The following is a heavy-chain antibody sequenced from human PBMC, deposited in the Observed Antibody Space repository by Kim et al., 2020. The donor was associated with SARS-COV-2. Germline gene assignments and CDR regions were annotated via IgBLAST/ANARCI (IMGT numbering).Heavy chain of an antibody. CDR3: AREFVPHIRPEGYSGYDSYYYYGMDV. J-gene: IGHJ6*02. CDR2: INPSGGST. V-gene: IGHV1-46*01. CDR1: GYTFTSYY. D-gene: IGHD5-12*01. Sequence: ASVKVSCKASGYTFTSYYMHWVRQAPGQGLEWMGIINPSGGSTSYAQKFQGRVTMTRDTSTSTVYMELSSLRSEDTAVYYCAREFVPHIRPEGYSGYDSYYYYGMDVWGQGTTVTVSS.